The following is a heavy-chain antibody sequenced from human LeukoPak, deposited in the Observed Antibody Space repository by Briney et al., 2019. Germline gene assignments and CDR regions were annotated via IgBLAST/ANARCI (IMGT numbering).Heavy chain of an antibody. CDR3: ARDRSAVAGWFDP. D-gene: IGHD6-19*01. V-gene: IGHV3-11*04. J-gene: IGHJ5*02. CDR1: GFTSSDYY. Sequence: GGSLRLSCAASGFTSSDYYMSWIRQAPGKGLEWVSYISSSGSTIYYADSVKGRFTISRDNAKNSLYLQMNSLRAEDTAVYYCARDRSAVAGWFDPWGQGTLVTVSS. CDR2: ISSSGSTI.